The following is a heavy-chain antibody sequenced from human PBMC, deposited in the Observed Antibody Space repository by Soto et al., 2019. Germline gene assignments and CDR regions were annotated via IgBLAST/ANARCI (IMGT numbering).Heavy chain of an antibody. CDR1: GFTFGDYA. CDR3: TRSVEDCELIY. Sequence: PGGSLRLSCTASGFTFGDYAMSWFRRAPGKGLEWVGFIRSRAYGGTTEYAASVKGRFTISRDDSKSIAYLQMNSLKTEDTAVYYCTRSVEDCELIYWGQGTLVTVSP. J-gene: IGHJ4*02. V-gene: IGHV3-49*03. D-gene: IGHD2-21*02. CDR2: IRSRAYGGTT.